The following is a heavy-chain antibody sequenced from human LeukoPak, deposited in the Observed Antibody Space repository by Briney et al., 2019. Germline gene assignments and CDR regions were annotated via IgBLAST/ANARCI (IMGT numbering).Heavy chain of an antibody. CDR1: GGSISSYY. Sequence: SETLSLTCTVSGGSISSYYWSWIRQPPGKGLEWIGYIYYSGSTNYNPPLKSRVTISVDTSKNQFSLKLSSVTAADTAVYYCARDCSSTSCYPEWGQGTLVTVSS. CDR2: IYYSGST. J-gene: IGHJ4*02. D-gene: IGHD2-2*01. CDR3: ARDCSSTSCYPE. V-gene: IGHV4-59*01.